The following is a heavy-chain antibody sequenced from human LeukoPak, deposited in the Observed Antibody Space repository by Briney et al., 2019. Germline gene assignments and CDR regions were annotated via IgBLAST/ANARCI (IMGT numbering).Heavy chain of an antibody. V-gene: IGHV3-30-3*01. J-gene: IGHJ4*02. D-gene: IGHD3-10*01. CDR2: ISYDGSNK. CDR3: ARANLGTGFGEPLDY. CDR1: GFTFSSYA. Sequence: GGSLRLSCAASGFTFSSYAMSWVRQAPGKGLEWVAVISYDGSNKYYADSVKGRFTISRDNSKNTLYLQMNSLRAEDTAVYYCARANLGTGFGEPLDYWGQGTLVTVSS.